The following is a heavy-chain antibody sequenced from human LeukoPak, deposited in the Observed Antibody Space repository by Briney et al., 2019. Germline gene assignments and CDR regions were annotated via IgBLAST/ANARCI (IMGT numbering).Heavy chain of an antibody. Sequence: ASVKVSCKASGYTLTGYYIHWVRQAPGQGLEWMGWINPNSGDTNYAQKFQGRVTMTRDTSISTAYMELSRLRSDDTAVYYCASGFYYGSGSYYNGGHAFDIWGQGTMVTVSS. CDR3: ASGFYYGSGSYYNGGHAFDI. CDR2: INPNSGDT. J-gene: IGHJ3*02. V-gene: IGHV1-2*02. CDR1: GYTLTGYY. D-gene: IGHD3-10*01.